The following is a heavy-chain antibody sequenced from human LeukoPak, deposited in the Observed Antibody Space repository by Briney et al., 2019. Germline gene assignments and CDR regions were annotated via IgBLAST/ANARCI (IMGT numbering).Heavy chain of an antibody. V-gene: IGHV4-61*02. CDR1: GGSISSGSYY. J-gene: IGHJ3*02. CDR3: ARGSAGLRDDAFDI. Sequence: MSSETLSLTCTVSGGSISSGSYYWSWIRQPAGKGLEWIGRIYTSGSTNYNPSLKSRVTISVDTSKNQFSLKLSSATAADTAVYYCARGSAGLRDDAFDIWGQGTMVTVSS. CDR2: IYTSGST. D-gene: IGHD5-24*01.